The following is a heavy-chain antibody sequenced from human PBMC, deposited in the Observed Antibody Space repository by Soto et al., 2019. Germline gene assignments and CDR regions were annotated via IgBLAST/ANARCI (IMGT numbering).Heavy chain of an antibody. Sequence: PGGSLRLSCAASGFTFSSYAMSWVRQAPGKGLEWVSAISGSGGSTYYADSVKGRFTISRDNSKNTLYLQMNSLRAEDTAVYYCAKDTEWFGELHYAFLIWGQATMVT. CDR1: GFTFSSYA. D-gene: IGHD3-10*01. CDR2: ISGSGGST. J-gene: IGHJ3*02. V-gene: IGHV3-23*01. CDR3: AKDTEWFGELHYAFLI.